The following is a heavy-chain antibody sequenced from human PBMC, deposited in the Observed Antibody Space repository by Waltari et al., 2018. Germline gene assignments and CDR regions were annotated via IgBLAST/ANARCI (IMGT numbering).Heavy chain of an antibody. J-gene: IGHJ1*01. CDR3: ATDYGGNWYFQH. V-gene: IGHV1-2*06. Sequence: QVQLVQSGAEVKKPGASVKVSCKASGYTFTGYYMHWVRQAPGQGLGWMGRINPNSGGTNDAQKLQGRVTMSRDTSISTAYMELSRLRSDDTAVYYCATDYGGNWYFQHWGQGTLVTVSS. CDR1: GYTFTGYY. CDR2: INPNSGGT. D-gene: IGHD2-15*01.